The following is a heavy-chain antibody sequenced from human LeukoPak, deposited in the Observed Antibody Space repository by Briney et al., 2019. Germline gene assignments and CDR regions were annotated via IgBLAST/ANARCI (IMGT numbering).Heavy chain of an antibody. J-gene: IGHJ3*02. V-gene: IGHV3-30*02. CDR1: GFTFSTHG. D-gene: IGHD3-10*01. CDR3: AKEGDYYGSGSYRDGFDI. CDR2: IRYDGINK. Sequence: GGSLRLSCAASGFTFSTHGMHWVRQAPGKGLEWVAFIRYDGINKYYADSVKGRFTISRDSFKNTLYLQMNSLRPEDAAVYYCAKEGDYYGSGSYRDGFDIWGQGTRATVSS.